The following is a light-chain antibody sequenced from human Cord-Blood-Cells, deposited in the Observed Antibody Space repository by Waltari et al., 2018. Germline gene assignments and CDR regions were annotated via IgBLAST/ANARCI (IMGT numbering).Light chain of an antibody. V-gene: IGKV3-15*01. J-gene: IGKJ1*01. CDR1: QSVSSN. Sequence: EIVMTPSPATLSVSPGERATLSCRASQSVSSNLAWYQQKPGQAPRLLIYGATTRATGIPARFSGSGSGAEFTLTISSLQSEAFAVYYCQQYNNWPWTFGQGTKVEIK. CDR2: GAT. CDR3: QQYNNWPWT.